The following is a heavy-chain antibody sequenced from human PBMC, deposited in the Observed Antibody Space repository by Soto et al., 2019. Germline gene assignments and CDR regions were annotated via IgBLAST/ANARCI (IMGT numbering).Heavy chain of an antibody. Sequence: VQLLESGGDLIHPGGSLRLSCAASGFVFGRNSMTWVRQTPGKGLEWVAGISAGGDLSWHADFVKGRFTISRDNSKNMVYLQMNNLRVDDMAVYFCSKWDGYGDYWGRGALVTVSA. CDR2: ISAGGDLS. D-gene: IGHD5-12*01. CDR1: GFVFGRNS. J-gene: IGHJ4*02. CDR3: SKWDGYGDY. V-gene: IGHV3-23*01.